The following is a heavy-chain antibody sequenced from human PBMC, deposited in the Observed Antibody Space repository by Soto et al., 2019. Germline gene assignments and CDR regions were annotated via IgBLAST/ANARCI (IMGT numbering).Heavy chain of an antibody. V-gene: IGHV3-33*01. CDR3: ACVIATTGTGSLDY. J-gene: IGHJ4*02. D-gene: IGHD6-13*01. CDR1: GFPFSNYA. Sequence: QVQLVESGGGVVQPGRSLRLSCAASGFPFSNYAMHWVRQAPGKGLEWVAVIWYDGSNKYYADSVKGRFTISRNNSQNTLYMQMNSLRAEDTAVYYCACVIATTGTGSLDYWGQGTLVTVSS. CDR2: IWYDGSNK.